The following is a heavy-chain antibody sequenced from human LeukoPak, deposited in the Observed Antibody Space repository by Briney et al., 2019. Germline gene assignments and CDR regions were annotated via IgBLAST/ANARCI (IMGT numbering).Heavy chain of an antibody. V-gene: IGHV3-33*01. D-gene: IGHD6-19*01. Sequence: PGGSLRLSCAASGFTFSSYGMHWVRQAPGKGLEWVAVIWYDGSNKYYADSVKGRFTISRDNSKNTLCLQMNSLRAEDTAVYYCARDLSKAVAAYAFDIWGQGTMVTVSP. J-gene: IGHJ3*02. CDR3: ARDLSKAVAAYAFDI. CDR1: GFTFSSYG. CDR2: IWYDGSNK.